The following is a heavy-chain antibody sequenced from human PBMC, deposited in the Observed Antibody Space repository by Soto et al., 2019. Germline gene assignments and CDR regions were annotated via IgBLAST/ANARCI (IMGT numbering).Heavy chain of an antibody. CDR3: ARGDFYDIHDY. Sequence: QVHLVQSGAEVKKPGASVKVSCKASGYTFSSYAIHWVRQAPGQRLEWMGWINAGNGNTKYSQKFQGRVTITRDTSASTAYMELSSLRSEDTAVYYCARGDFYDIHDYWGQGTLDTVSS. J-gene: IGHJ4*02. V-gene: IGHV1-3*01. D-gene: IGHD3-22*01. CDR1: GYTFSSYA. CDR2: INAGNGNT.